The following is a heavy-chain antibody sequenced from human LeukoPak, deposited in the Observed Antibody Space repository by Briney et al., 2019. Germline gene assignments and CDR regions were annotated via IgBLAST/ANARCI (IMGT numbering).Heavy chain of an antibody. CDR2: IKQDGSEK. J-gene: IGHJ6*03. D-gene: IGHD5-18*01. Sequence: PGGSLRLSCAASGFTFSSYWMSWVRQAPGKGLEWMANIKQDGSEKYYVDSVKGRFTIARDNAKNSLYLQMNSLRAEDTAVYYCARDSEVSYGLNYCYYYYMDVWGKGTTVTVSS. V-gene: IGHV3-7*01. CDR3: ARDSEVSYGLNYCYYYYMDV. CDR1: GFTFSSYW.